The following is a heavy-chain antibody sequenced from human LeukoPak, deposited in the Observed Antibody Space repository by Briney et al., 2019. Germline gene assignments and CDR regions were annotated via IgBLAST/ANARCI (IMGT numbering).Heavy chain of an antibody. Sequence: SETLSLTCTVSGGSISSNYWSWIRQPAGKGLEWIGRIHSTGSTNYNPSLKSRVSISLDESKNQFSVKLTSVTAADTAVYYCAGGSNGYYYPFGYWGRGALVTVSS. D-gene: IGHD3-22*01. V-gene: IGHV4-4*07. CDR1: GGSISSNY. J-gene: IGHJ4*02. CDR2: IHSTGST. CDR3: AGGSNGYYYPFGY.